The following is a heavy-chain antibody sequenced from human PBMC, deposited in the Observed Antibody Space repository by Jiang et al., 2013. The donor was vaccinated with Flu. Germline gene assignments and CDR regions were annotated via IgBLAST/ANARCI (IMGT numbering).Heavy chain of an antibody. V-gene: IGHV1-8*01. Sequence: TSYDINWVRQATGQGLEWMGWMNPNSGNTGYAQKFQGRVTMTRNTSISTAYMELSSLRSEDTAVYYCARGGSIAAGYYYYGMDVWGQGTTVTVSS. J-gene: IGHJ6*02. D-gene: IGHD6-13*01. CDR2: MNPNSGNT. CDR3: ARGGSIAAGYYYYGMDV. CDR1: TSYD.